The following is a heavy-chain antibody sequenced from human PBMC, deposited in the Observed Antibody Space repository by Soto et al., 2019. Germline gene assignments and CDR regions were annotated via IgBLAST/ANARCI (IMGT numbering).Heavy chain of an antibody. CDR1: GFTFSSYG. J-gene: IGHJ4*02. CDR3: AKNGLSDSPSAIDS. Sequence: GGSLRLSCAASGFTFSSYGMHWVRQAPGKGLEWVAVISYDGSNKYYADSVKGRFTISRDNSKNTLYLQMNSLRVEDTAVYYCAKNGLSDSPSAIDSWGQGTLVTVSS. V-gene: IGHV3-30*18. D-gene: IGHD2-8*01. CDR2: ISYDGSNK.